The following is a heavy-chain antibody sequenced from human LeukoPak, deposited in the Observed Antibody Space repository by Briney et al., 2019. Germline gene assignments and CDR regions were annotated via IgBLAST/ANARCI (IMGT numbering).Heavy chain of an antibody. V-gene: IGHV5-51*01. D-gene: IGHD6-13*01. CDR3: ARSRIAAAGTLYFQH. CDR1: GYSFSSYW. J-gene: IGHJ1*01. Sequence: GESLKISCKGSGYSFSSYWIGWVRQMPGKGLEWMGIIYPGDSDTRYSPSFQGQVTISADKSISTAYLQWSSLKASDTAMYYCARSRIAAAGTLYFQHWGQGTLVTVSS. CDR2: IYPGDSDT.